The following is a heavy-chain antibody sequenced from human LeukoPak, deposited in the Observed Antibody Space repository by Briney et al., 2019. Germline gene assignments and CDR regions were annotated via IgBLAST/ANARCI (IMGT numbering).Heavy chain of an antibody. CDR2: ISASGDSK. D-gene: IGHD1-1*01. Sequence: GGSLRLSCAASGFTFSSYVMSWVRQSPGRGLEWVSTISASGDSKYYAGSVKGRFTISRDNSKNTLHLQMNSLRVEDTAVYYCATRGTTGTKYLEYWGQGTLVTVSS. J-gene: IGHJ4*02. V-gene: IGHV3-23*01. CDR1: GFTFSSYV. CDR3: ATRGTTGTKYLEY.